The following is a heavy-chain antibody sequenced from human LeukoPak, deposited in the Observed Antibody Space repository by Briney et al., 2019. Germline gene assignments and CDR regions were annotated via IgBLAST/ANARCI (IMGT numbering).Heavy chain of an antibody. CDR3: ARVAFGMDGDRTYFDY. CDR2: IYNNGST. J-gene: IGHJ4*02. Sequence: PSETLSLTCTVSGGSISSYYWNWIRQPPGQGLEWIWYIYNNGSTNYYSSPKSRVTISVYAATNQFSLMLSSITAAATAVSWCARVAFGMDGDRTYFDYWGQGTLVTVSS. D-gene: IGHD4-17*01. V-gene: IGHV4-59*01. CDR1: GGSISSYY.